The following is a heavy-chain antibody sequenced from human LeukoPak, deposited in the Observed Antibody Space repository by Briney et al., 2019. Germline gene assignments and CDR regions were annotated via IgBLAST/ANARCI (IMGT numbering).Heavy chain of an antibody. Sequence: PQTLSPTCTLSGGSLSSYYWSWVRHPARKGLEWIGRIYTSGSTNYNPSLTSRVTLSVDTYKNQFSLKLSSVTAADTAVYDCARDQGQQGLVRSGSDAFDIWGQGTMVTVSS. CDR1: GGSLSSYY. V-gene: IGHV4-4*07. D-gene: IGHD6-19*01. CDR2: IYTSGST. J-gene: IGHJ3*02. CDR3: ARDQGQQGLVRSGSDAFDI.